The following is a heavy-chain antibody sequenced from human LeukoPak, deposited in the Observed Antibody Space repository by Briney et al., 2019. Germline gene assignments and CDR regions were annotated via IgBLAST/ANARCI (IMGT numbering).Heavy chain of an antibody. CDR1: GYSISSGYY. V-gene: IGHV4-38-2*02. CDR3: ARVRRTFYYYMDV. CDR2: IFHSGST. J-gene: IGHJ6*03. Sequence: SETLSLTCTVSGYSISSGYYWGRIRQPPGKGLEWIGNIFHSGSTYYNPSLKSRVTISLDTSKNQFSLKLSSVTAADTAVYYCARVRRTFYYYMDVWGKGTTVTVSS. D-gene: IGHD1-14*01.